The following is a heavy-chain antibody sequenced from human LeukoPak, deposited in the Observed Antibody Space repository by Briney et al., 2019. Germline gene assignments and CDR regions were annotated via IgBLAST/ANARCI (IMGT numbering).Heavy chain of an antibody. Sequence: GPLRLSCAASGFTFSSYAMSWVRQAPGKGLEWVSAISGSGGSTYYADSVKGRFTISRDNSKNALYLQMNSLRAEDTAVYYCAKPQLGTDYYYGMDVWGQGTTVTVSS. CDR3: AKPQLGTDYYYGMDV. CDR1: GFTFSSYA. D-gene: IGHD7-27*01. CDR2: ISGSGGST. J-gene: IGHJ6*02. V-gene: IGHV3-23*01.